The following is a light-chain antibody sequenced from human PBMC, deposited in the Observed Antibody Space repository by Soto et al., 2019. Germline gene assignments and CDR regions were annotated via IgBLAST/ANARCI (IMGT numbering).Light chain of an antibody. J-gene: IGKJ2*01. V-gene: IGKV1-39*01. Sequence: DIQMTQSPSSLSASVGDRVTITCRASQSISNYLNWYQQKPGKAPKLLIYAASSLQSGVPSRFSGSGSWTDFTLTISSLQPEDFANYYCQQSYSTPYTFGQGTKLEIK. CDR1: QSISNY. CDR2: AAS. CDR3: QQSYSTPYT.